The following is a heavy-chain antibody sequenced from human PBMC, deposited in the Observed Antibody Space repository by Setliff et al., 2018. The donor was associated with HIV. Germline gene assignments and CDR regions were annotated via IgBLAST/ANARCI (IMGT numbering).Heavy chain of an antibody. Sequence: ASVKVSCKASGYPFTSYGLCWVRQAPGQGLEWMGWISPYNGDTYYDEKFQGRVTMTTDTSTSTASMELTSLRSDGTAVYYCARMNAYYNVWRSTYYFDYWVPETLLVTVSS. CDR3: ARMNAYYNVWRSTYYFDY. D-gene: IGHD3-3*01. CDR1: GYPFTSYG. J-gene: IGHJ4*03. V-gene: IGHV1-18*01. CDR2: ISPYNGDT.